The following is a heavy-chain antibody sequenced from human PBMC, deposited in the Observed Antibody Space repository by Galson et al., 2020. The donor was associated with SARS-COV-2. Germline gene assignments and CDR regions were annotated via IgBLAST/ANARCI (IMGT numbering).Heavy chain of an antibody. CDR1: GFTFTRYA. Sequence: GGSMRLSCAASGFTFTRYAMTWVRQAPGKGLEWVSGISSSGFRTYYADSVRGRFTISRDYSKNTLYLQMNSLRAEDTAIYYCEKDQGNDYGDQIVYWGQGALVSVSS. CDR3: EKDQGNDYGDQIVY. J-gene: IGHJ4*02. D-gene: IGHD4-17*01. CDR2: ISSSGFRT. V-gene: IGHV3-23*01.